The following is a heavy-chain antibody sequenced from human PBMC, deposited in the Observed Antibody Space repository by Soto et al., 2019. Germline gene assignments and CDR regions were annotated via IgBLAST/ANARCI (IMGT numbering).Heavy chain of an antibody. J-gene: IGHJ4*02. D-gene: IGHD3-10*02. CDR1: GGSISNNNW. Sequence: SETLSLTCAVSGGSISNNNWWGWVRQPPGKGLEWIGEIHHSGSSNYNPSLKSRVTISADKSKNQLSLKLSSVTAADTAVYYCARGSGCSGSYYNPNLFDFRGQRSSVTGSS. CDR3: ARGSGCSGSYYNPNLFDF. CDR2: IHHSGSS. V-gene: IGHV4-4*02.